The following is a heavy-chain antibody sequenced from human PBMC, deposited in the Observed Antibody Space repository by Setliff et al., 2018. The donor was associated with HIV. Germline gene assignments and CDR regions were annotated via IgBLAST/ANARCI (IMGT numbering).Heavy chain of an antibody. CDR2: ISWSSRYI. D-gene: IGHD5-18*01. Sequence: PGESLKISCAASGFTLSDYSVTWVRQAPGKGLEWVSSISWSSRYIHYADSVKGRFTISRDNAKNLVFLEMNSRRVEDTAVYYCARVDVETKSVFCHMGVWGRGTTVTVSS. CDR3: ARVDVETKSVFCHMGV. CDR1: GFTLSDYS. J-gene: IGHJ6*03. V-gene: IGHV3-21*01.